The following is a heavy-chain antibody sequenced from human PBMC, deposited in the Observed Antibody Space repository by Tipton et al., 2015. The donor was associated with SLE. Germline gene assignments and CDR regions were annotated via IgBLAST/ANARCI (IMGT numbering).Heavy chain of an antibody. D-gene: IGHD3-3*01. J-gene: IGHJ3*02. CDR3: ARDGPYYDFWSGMGTFDI. Sequence: GLVEPSETLSLTCSVSGDSIISSSYYWGWIRQPPGKGLEWIGSMYYSGSTYYNPSLKSRVTISVDTSKNQFSLMLRSVTAADTAVYYCARDGPYYDFWSGMGTFDIWGQGTMVTVSS. V-gene: IGHV4-39*07. CDR1: GDSIISSSYY. CDR2: MYYSGST.